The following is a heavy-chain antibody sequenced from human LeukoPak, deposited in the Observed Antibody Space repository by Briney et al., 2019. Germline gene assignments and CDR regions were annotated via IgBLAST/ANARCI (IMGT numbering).Heavy chain of an antibody. D-gene: IGHD3-3*01. Sequence: ASETLSLTCAVYGGSFSGYYWSWIRQHPGKGLEWIGYIYYSGSTYYNPSLKSRVTISVDTSKNQFSLKLSSVTAADTAVYYCASSMEWLLGPHAFDIWGQGTMVTVSS. CDR3: ASSMEWLLGPHAFDI. CDR1: GGSFSGYY. CDR2: IYYSGST. J-gene: IGHJ3*02. V-gene: IGHV4-31*11.